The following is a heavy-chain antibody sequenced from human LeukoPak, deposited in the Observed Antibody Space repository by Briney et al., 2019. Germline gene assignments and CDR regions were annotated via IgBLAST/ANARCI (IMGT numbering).Heavy chain of an antibody. J-gene: IGHJ2*01. CDR3: ARGGDFWSGYYNWYFDL. D-gene: IGHD3-3*01. CDR1: GYTSTGYY. V-gene: IGHV1-2*02. Sequence: ASVKVSCKASGYTSTGYYMHWVRQAPGQGLEWMGWINPNSGGTNYAQKFQGRVTMTRDTSISTAYMELSRLRSDDTAVYYCARGGDFWSGYYNWYFDLWGRGTLVTVSS. CDR2: INPNSGGT.